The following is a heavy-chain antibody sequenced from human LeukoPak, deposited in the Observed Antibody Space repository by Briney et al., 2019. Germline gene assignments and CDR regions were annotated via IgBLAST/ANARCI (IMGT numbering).Heavy chain of an antibody. J-gene: IGHJ4*02. V-gene: IGHV3-7*03. CDR2: IKQDGSEK. CDR1: GFTFSSYW. CDR3: AKGHTYYYGSGSYVY. D-gene: IGHD3-10*01. Sequence: GGSLRLSCAASGFTFSSYWMSWVRQAPGKGLEWVANIKQDGSEKYYVDSVKGRFTISRDNAKNSLYLQMNSLRAEDTAVYYCAKGHTYYYGSGSYVYWGQGTLVTVSS.